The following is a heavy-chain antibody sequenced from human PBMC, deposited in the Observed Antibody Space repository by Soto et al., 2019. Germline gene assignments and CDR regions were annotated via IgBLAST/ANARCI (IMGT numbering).Heavy chain of an antibody. D-gene: IGHD3-10*01. CDR1: GFSLTTRGVA. V-gene: IGHV2-5*02. CDR2: IYWDDDK. Sequence: QITLKESGPTLVKPTQTLTLTCTFSGFSLTTRGVAVGWVRQPPGKALEWLAVIYWDDDKRHNPSLKNRLTITKDTSRNQVVLTLTNMDPLDTATYFCAHGDGSLGRDWFDPWGQGTLVTVSS. CDR3: AHGDGSLGRDWFDP. J-gene: IGHJ5*02.